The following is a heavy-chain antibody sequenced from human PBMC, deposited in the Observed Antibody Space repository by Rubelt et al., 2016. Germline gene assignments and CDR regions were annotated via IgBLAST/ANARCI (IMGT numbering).Heavy chain of an antibody. CDR3: ARSSIYDSSGKRLHYFDY. CDR2: IYYSGST. J-gene: IGHJ4*02. CDR1: GGSISSSSYY. V-gene: IGHV4-39*07. D-gene: IGHD3-22*01. Sequence: QLQLQESGPGLVKPSETLSLTCTVSGGSISSSSYYWGWIRQPPGKGLEWIGSIYYSGSTYYNPSLKCRVTISVDTSKNQFSLKLSSVTAADTAVYYCARSSIYDSSGKRLHYFDYWGQGTLVTVSS.